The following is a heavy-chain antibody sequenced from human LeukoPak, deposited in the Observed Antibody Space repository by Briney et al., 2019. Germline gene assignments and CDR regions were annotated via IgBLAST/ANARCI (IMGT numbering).Heavy chain of an antibody. D-gene: IGHD2-2*02. V-gene: IGHV3-74*01. Sequence: GGSLRLSCTASGFTFSSYWMYWVRQAPGKGLVWVSRINSDGSSTSYADSVKGRFTISRDNAKSTLSLQMNSLKVEDTAVYYCARDHNGPYTFDYWGQGTLVTVSS. CDR1: GFTFSSYW. J-gene: IGHJ4*02. CDR3: ARDHNGPYTFDY. CDR2: INSDGSST.